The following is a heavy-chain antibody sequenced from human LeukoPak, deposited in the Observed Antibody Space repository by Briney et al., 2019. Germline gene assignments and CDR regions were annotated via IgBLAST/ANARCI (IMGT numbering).Heavy chain of an antibody. CDR3: ARDGGDVPYYDFWSGYSYYFDY. CDR2: ISAYNGNT. Sequence: ASVKVSCKASGYTFTSYGISWVRQAPGQGLEWMGWISAYNGNTNYAQKLQGRVTMTTDTSTSTAYMELRSLRSDDTAVYYCARDGGDVPYYDFWSGYSYYFDYWGQGTLVTVSS. V-gene: IGHV1-18*01. D-gene: IGHD3-3*01. CDR1: GYTFTSYG. J-gene: IGHJ4*02.